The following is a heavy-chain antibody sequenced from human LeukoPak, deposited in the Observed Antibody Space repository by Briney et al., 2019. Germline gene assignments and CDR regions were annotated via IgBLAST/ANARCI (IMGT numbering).Heavy chain of an antibody. CDR3: ARTIRGY. D-gene: IGHD3-10*01. CDR2: IKEDGSEK. Sequence: GGSLRLSCAASGFTFSNYWMSWVRQAPGKGLEWVANIKEDGSEKHYVDSVKGRFTISRDNTKNSLYLQMNSLRVEDTAVYYCARTIRGYWGRGTLVTVSS. J-gene: IGHJ4*02. CDR1: GFTFSNYW. V-gene: IGHV3-7*03.